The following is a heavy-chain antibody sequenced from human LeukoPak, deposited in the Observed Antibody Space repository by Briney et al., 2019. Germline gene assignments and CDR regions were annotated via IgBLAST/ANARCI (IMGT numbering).Heavy chain of an antibody. Sequence: SETLSLTCTVSGGSISNYYWSWIRQPPGKGLEWIGYIYYIGNTTYHPSLKSRVTTSVDTSKNQFSLKLSSVTAADTAVYYCARGTDRMGYFFDYWGQGTLVTVSS. CDR3: ARGTDRMGYFFDY. CDR1: GGSISNYY. CDR2: IYYIGNT. D-gene: IGHD2-8*01. V-gene: IGHV4-59*01. J-gene: IGHJ4*02.